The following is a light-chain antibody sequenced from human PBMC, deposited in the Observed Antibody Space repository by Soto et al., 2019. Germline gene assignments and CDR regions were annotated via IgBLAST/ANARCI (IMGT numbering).Light chain of an antibody. CDR1: NSNIGSHA. CDR3: ASWDDSLDGPWL. CDR2: NTN. V-gene: IGLV1-44*01. J-gene: IGLJ3*02. Sequence: QSVLTQPPSASGTPGQGVNISRSGSNSNIGSHAVNWYQQLPGMAPRLLIYNTNRRHPGVPDRFSASKSGMSASLAISGLQVDDEADYFCASWDDSLDGPWLFGGGTKLTVL.